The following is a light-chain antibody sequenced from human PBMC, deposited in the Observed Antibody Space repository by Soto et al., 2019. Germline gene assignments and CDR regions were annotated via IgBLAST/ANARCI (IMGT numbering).Light chain of an antibody. CDR3: HQRSNWPLS. Sequence: EIVLTQSPGTLSLSPGERATLSCRASQSVSSNYLAWYQQKPGQAPRLLVYGASSRATGIPARFSGSGSGTDFTLTISSLEPEDFAVYYCHQRSNWPLSFGGGTKVEIK. CDR2: GAS. V-gene: IGKV3D-20*02. J-gene: IGKJ4*01. CDR1: QSVSSNY.